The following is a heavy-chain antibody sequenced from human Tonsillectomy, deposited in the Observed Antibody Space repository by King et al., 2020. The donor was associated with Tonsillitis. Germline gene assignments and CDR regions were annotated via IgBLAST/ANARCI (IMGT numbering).Heavy chain of an antibody. D-gene: IGHD3-10*01. CDR1: GSISGSY. CDR2: IYYSGTT. CDR3: ARLDYYGSGSYWYLDL. Sequence: QLQESGPGLVKPSETLSLTCTVSGSISGSYWSWIRQPPGKGLEWIAYIYYSGTTKYDPSLRSRVTISVDTSKNQFSLKLSSVTAADTAVYYCARLDYYGSGSYWYLDLWGRGTLVTVSS. V-gene: IGHV4-59*08. J-gene: IGHJ2*01.